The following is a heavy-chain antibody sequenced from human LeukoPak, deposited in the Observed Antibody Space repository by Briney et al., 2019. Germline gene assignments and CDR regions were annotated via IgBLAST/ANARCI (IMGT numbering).Heavy chain of an antibody. CDR3: ARDHSSGLDAFDI. J-gene: IGHJ3*02. CDR2: ISSSSSYI. D-gene: IGHD6-19*01. V-gene: IGHV3-21*01. CDR1: GFTFSSYS. Sequence: GGSLRLSCAASGFTFSSYSMNLVRQAPGKGLEWVSSISSSSSYIYYEDSVKVRFTISKDNAKNSLYLQMNSLRAEETAVYYCARDHSSGLDAFDIWGQGTMVTVSS.